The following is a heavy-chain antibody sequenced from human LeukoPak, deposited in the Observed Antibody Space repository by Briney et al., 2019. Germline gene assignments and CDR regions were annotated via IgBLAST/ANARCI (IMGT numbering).Heavy chain of an antibody. CDR2: KSYDGSNK. V-gene: IGHV3-30*01. J-gene: IGHJ4*02. CDR3: ARDIGIVGARGIDY. CDR1: GFTFSSYA. D-gene: IGHD1-26*01. Sequence: GGSLRLSCAASGFTFSSYAMHWVRQAPGKGLEWVAVKSYDGSNKYYADSVKGRFTISRDNSKNTLYLQMNSLRAEDTAVYYCARDIGIVGARGIDYRGQGTLVTVSS.